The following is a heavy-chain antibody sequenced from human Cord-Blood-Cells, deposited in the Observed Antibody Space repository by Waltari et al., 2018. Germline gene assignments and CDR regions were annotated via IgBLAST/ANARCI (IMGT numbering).Heavy chain of an antibody. CDR1: GGSISSHY. J-gene: IGHJ3*02. D-gene: IGHD1-20*01. V-gene: IGHV4-59*11. Sequence: QVQLQESGPGLVKPSETLSLTCTVSGGSISSHYWSWIRQPPGKGLEWLGYIYYSGSTNYNPSLKSRVTISVDTSKNQFSLKLSSVTAADTAVYYCARVGLNSLTAFGIWGQGTMVTVSS. CDR3: ARVGLNSLTAFGI. CDR2: IYYSGST.